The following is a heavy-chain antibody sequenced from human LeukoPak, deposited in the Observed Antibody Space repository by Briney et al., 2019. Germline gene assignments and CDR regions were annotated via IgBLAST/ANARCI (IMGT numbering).Heavy chain of an antibody. D-gene: IGHD5-18*01. CDR2: IYYSGST. J-gene: IGHJ3*02. CDR1: GGSISSYY. Sequence: PSETLSLTCTVSGGSISSYYWSWIRQPPGKGLEWMGYIYYSGSTNYNPSLKSRVTISVDTSKNQFSLKLSSVTAADTAVYYCASYSYGKGAFDIWGQGTMVTVSS. CDR3: ASYSYGKGAFDI. V-gene: IGHV4-59*01.